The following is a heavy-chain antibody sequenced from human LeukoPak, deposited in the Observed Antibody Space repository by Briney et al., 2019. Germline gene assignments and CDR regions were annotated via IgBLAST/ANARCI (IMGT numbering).Heavy chain of an antibody. D-gene: IGHD3-10*01. J-gene: IGHJ4*02. Sequence: ASVKVSCKASGGTFSSYAISWVRQAPGQGLEWMGGIIPIFGTANYAQKFQGRVTITADESTSTAYMELSSLRSEDTAVYYCARAKEQYYYGSGSYCYWGQGTLVTVSS. CDR2: IIPIFGTA. V-gene: IGHV1-69*13. CDR1: GGTFSSYA. CDR3: ARAKEQYYYGSGSYCY.